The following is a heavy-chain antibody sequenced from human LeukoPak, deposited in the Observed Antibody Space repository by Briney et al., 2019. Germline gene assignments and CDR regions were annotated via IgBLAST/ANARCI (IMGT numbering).Heavy chain of an antibody. CDR1: GYTFIDNY. CDR2: INPNSGGT. D-gene: IGHD6-13*01. Sequence: GASVKVSCKASGYTFIDNYLHWVRQAPGQGLEWMGWINPNSGGTNFAQKFQGRVTMTRDTSISPAYMELDRLTSGDTAIYYCARREFTPAGPGNYHYYYLDVWGKGTMLTVSS. CDR3: ARREFTPAGPGNYHYYYLDV. J-gene: IGHJ6*03. V-gene: IGHV1-2*02.